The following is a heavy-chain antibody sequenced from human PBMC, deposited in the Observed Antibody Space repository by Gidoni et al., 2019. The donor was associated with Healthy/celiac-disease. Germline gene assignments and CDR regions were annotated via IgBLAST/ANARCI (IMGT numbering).Heavy chain of an antibody. D-gene: IGHD3-22*01. CDR2: IYYSGST. V-gene: IGHV4-39*01. CDR1: GGSISSSSYY. Sequence: QLQLQESGPGLVKPSETLSLTCTVSGGSISSSSYYWGLIRQPPGKGLEWIWSIYYSGSTYYNPSLKSRVTISVDTSKNQFSLKLSSVTAADTAVYYCARRDNDSSRDWYFDLWGRGTLVTVSS. J-gene: IGHJ2*01. CDR3: ARRDNDSSRDWYFDL.